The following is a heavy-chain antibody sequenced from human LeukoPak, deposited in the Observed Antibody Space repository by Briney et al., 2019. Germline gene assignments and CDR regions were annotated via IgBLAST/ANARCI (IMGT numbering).Heavy chain of an antibody. CDR3: ARKSGVGAVPADL. CDR2: ISYDGSNK. V-gene: IGHV3-30-3*01. Sequence: GGSLRLSCAASGFTFSRAWMNWVRQAPGKGLEWVAVISYDGSNKYYADSVKGRFTISRDNSKNTLYLQMNSLRAEDTAVYYCARKSGVGAVPADLWGRGTLVTVSS. D-gene: IGHD1-26*01. J-gene: IGHJ2*01. CDR1: GFTFSRAW.